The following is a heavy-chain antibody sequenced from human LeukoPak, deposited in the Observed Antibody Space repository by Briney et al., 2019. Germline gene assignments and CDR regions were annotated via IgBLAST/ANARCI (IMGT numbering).Heavy chain of an antibody. J-gene: IGHJ4*02. D-gene: IGHD3-10*01. CDR2: ISYDEMYQ. V-gene: IGHV3-30*18. CDR1: GFTFNIYG. CDR3: AKDRDYYGSGSDY. Sequence: GGSLILSCAASGFTFNIYGMHWVRQAPGKGLEWVAGISYDEMYQYYADSVKGRFTISRDNSKNTLFLQMNSLRAEDTAIYYCAKDRDYYGSGSDYWGQGTLVTVSS.